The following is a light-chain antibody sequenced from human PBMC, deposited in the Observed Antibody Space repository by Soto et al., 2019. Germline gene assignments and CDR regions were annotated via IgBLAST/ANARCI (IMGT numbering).Light chain of an antibody. V-gene: IGLV2-14*01. CDR3: VSYTDTDTLV. CDR1: NTDVCQDKS. J-gene: IGLJ1*01. CDR2: EVT. Sequence: QSVLTQPASVSGSRGQSITISCVGRNTDVCQDKSVSWYQQGPGKAPKLLIFEVTNRPSGVSSRFSGSRSGNTASLTISGRLPDDEGDYCCVSYTDTDTLVFGTGSKVTVL.